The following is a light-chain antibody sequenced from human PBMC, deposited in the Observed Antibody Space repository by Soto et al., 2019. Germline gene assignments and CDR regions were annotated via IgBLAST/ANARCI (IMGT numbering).Light chain of an antibody. V-gene: IGKV3-20*01. CDR1: QSVRSDY. CDR3: QQYGSSPLT. J-gene: IGKJ4*01. CDR2: GAS. Sequence: EIVLTQSPVTLSLSPGERATLSCRASQSVRSDYLAWYQQKPGQAPRLLIYGASSRATGIPDRFSGSGSGTDFTLTINRLEPEDFALYYCQQYGSSPLTFGGGTKVDIK.